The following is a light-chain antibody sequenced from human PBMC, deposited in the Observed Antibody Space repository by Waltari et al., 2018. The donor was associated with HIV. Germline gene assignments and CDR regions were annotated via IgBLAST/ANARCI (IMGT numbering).Light chain of an antibody. CDR3: CSYAGSYTYV. J-gene: IGLJ1*01. CDR2: DVS. V-gene: IGLV2-11*01. CDR1: SSDVGGYNY. Sequence: QSALTQPRSVSGSPGQSVTISCTGTSSDVGGYNYVSWYQQHPGKAPKLMIYDVSNRPAGVPDRFSGSKSGNPASPTISGLQAEDEADYYCCSYAGSYTYVFGTGTKVTVL.